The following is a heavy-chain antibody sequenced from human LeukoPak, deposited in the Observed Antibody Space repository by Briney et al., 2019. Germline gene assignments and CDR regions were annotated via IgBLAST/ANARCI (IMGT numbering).Heavy chain of an antibody. CDR3: ARDRWVTMTVYYFDY. D-gene: IGHD3-22*01. Sequence: ASVKVSCKASGYTFTSYYLHWVRQAPGQGLEWRGWSNPNSGGTKVAQNFQGRVTMTRDTSISTVYMELSRLRSDDTAVYYCARDRWVTMTVYYFDYWGQGTLVTVSS. CDR2: SNPNSGGT. V-gene: IGHV1-2*02. J-gene: IGHJ4*02. CDR1: GYTFTSYY.